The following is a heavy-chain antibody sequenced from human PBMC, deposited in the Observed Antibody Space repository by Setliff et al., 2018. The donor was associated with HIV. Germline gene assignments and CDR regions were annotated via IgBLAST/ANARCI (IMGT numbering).Heavy chain of an antibody. Sequence: GASVKVSCKASGYTFTSYALHWVRQAPGQRLEWMGWLNAGNGDTKYSQNFQDRVAITRDTSASTAYMELSSLRSEDTAVYYCAGAQTYYPDSSGYYSQYWGQGTLVTVSS. CDR2: LNAGNGDT. V-gene: IGHV1-3*01. CDR1: GYTFTSYA. D-gene: IGHD3-22*01. J-gene: IGHJ4*02. CDR3: AGAQTYYPDSSGYYSQY.